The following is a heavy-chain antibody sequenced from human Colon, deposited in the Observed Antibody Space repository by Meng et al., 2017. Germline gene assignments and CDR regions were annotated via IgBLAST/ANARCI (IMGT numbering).Heavy chain of an antibody. CDR2: IKQDGSEK. D-gene: IGHD3-22*01. CDR3: ARDFQGKLSTYYYDSSGYYYGGPLDY. V-gene: IGHV3-7*01. Sequence: GESLKISCAASGFTFSSYWMSWVRQAPGKGLEWVANIKQDGSEKYYVDSVKGRFTISRDNAKNSLYLQMNSLRAEDTAVYYCARDFQGKLSTYYYDSSGYYYGGPLDYWGQGTLVTVSS. J-gene: IGHJ4*02. CDR1: GFTFSSYW.